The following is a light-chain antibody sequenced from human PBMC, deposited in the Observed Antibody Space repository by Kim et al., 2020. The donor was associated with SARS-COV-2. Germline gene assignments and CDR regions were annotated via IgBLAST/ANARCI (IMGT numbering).Light chain of an antibody. CDR2: ENN. CDR3: QSYDTSALWV. V-gene: IGLV6-57*03. J-gene: IGLJ3*02. CDR1: SGTIAGTY. Sequence: NFRLTQPHSVSESPGKTVTISCTRGSGTIAGTYVQWYQQRPGGAPATVIYENNQRPSGVPDRFSGSIDSSSNSASLTISGLKTEDEADYYCQSYDTSALWVFGGGTQLTVL.